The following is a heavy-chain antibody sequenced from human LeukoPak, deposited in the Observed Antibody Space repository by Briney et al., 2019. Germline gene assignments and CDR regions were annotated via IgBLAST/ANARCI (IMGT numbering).Heavy chain of an antibody. CDR1: GGSISSGDYY. CDR3: ARDRHYDILTGYHNWFDP. D-gene: IGHD3-9*01. Sequence: SETLSLTCTVSGGSISSGDYYWSWIRQPPGKGLEWIGYIYYSGSTYYNPSLKSRVTISVDTSKNQFSLKLSSVTAADTAVYYCARDRHYDILTGYHNWFDPWGQGTPVTVSS. CDR2: IYYSGST. J-gene: IGHJ5*02. V-gene: IGHV4-30-4*01.